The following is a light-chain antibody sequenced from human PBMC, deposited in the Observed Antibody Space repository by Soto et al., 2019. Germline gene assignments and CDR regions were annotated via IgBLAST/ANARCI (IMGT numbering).Light chain of an antibody. V-gene: IGLV2-14*01. Sequence: QSALTQPASVSGSPGQSITISCTGTSSDVGGYNYVSWYQQHPGKAPKLMIYDVSNRPSGVSNRCSGSKSGNTASLTISGLQAEDEADYYCSSYTRSSTLKVFGTATKVTV. CDR2: DVS. CDR3: SSYTRSSTLKV. J-gene: IGLJ1*01. CDR1: SSDVGGYNY.